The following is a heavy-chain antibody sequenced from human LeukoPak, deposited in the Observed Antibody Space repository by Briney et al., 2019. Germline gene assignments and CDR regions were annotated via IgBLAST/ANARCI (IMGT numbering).Heavy chain of an antibody. J-gene: IGHJ3*02. CDR1: GGSFSGYY. D-gene: IGHD2-15*01. V-gene: IGHV4-34*01. Sequence: SETLSLTCDVYGGSFSGYYWSWIRQPPGKGLEYIGEINHSGSTNYNPSLKSRVTISVDTSKNQFSLKLSSVTAADTAVYYCAREINPPRGGFDIWGQGTMVTVSS. CDR3: AREINPPRGGFDI. CDR2: INHSGST.